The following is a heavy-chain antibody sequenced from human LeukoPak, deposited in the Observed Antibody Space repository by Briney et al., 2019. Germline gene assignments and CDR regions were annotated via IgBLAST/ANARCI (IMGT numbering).Heavy chain of an antibody. Sequence: SETLSLTCAVYGGSFSGYYWSWIRQPPGKRLEWIGEINHSGSTNYNPSLKSRVTIPIDKSKNQFSLNLTSVTAADTAVYYCTRAPPYGSGWSKGVLDSWGQGTLVTVSS. CDR1: GGSFSGYY. D-gene: IGHD6-19*01. CDR3: TRAPPYGSGWSKGVLDS. J-gene: IGHJ4*02. V-gene: IGHV4-34*01. CDR2: INHSGST.